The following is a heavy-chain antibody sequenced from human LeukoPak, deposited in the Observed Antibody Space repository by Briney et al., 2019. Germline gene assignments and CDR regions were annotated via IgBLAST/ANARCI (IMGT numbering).Heavy chain of an antibody. CDR3: ARNEGSAATWSEYFHH. CDR2: INPNSGGT. J-gene: IGHJ1*01. V-gene: IGHV1-2*02. CDR1: GYTFAGYY. D-gene: IGHD2-15*01. Sequence: GASVKVSCKASGYTFAGYYMHWVRQAPGQGLEWMGWINPNSGGTNYAQKFQGRVTMTRDTSTAYMELSRLRSDDTAVYYCARNEGSAATWSEYFHHWGQGTLVTVSS.